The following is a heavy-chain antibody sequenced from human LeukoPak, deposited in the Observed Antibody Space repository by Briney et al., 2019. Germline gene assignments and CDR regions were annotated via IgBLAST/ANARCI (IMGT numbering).Heavy chain of an antibody. D-gene: IGHD3-3*01. Sequence: GGSLRLSCAASGFTFSSYSMNWVRQAPGKGLEWVSSISSSSSYIYYADSVKGRFTISRDNAKNSLYLQMNSLRAEDTAVYYCARPYYDFWSGYYAGGSRYYYYMDVWGKGTTVTVSS. CDR3: ARPYYDFWSGYYAGGSRYYYYMDV. V-gene: IGHV3-21*01. CDR1: GFTFSSYS. J-gene: IGHJ6*03. CDR2: ISSSSSYI.